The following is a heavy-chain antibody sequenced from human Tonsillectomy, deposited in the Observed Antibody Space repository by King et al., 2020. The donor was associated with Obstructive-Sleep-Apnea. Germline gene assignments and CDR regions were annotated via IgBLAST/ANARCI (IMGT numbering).Heavy chain of an antibody. V-gene: IGHV3-48*04. J-gene: IGHJ4*02. CDR3: AREGGAYCSSTSCYPDY. CDR2: ISSSTITT. CDR1: GFTFGSYS. Sequence: QLVQSGGGLVQPGGSLRLSCAASGFTFGSYSMNWVRQAPGKGLEWVSYISSSTITTYYADSVKGRFTISRDNAKNSLYLQMNSLRAEDTAVYYCAREGGAYCSSTSCYPDYWGQGTLVTVSS. D-gene: IGHD2-2*01.